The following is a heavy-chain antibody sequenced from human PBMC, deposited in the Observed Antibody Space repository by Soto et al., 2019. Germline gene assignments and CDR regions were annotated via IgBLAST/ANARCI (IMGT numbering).Heavy chain of an antibody. D-gene: IGHD2-15*01. Sequence: SETLSLTCTVSGGSISPFYWSWVRQPPGKGLEWIGYLYYSGNTNYNPSLKSRVTISVDASKNQVSLRLTSVTAADTAVYYCARVGGVAARTFDYWGQGTLVTVSS. CDR3: ARVGGVAARTFDY. CDR1: GGSISPFY. V-gene: IGHV4-59*01. CDR2: LYYSGNT. J-gene: IGHJ4*02.